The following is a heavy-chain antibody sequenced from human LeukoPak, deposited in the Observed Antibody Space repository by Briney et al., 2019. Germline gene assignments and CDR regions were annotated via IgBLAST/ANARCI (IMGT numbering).Heavy chain of an antibody. Sequence: SETLSLTCTVSGGSISNYYWTWIRQPPGKGLEWIGYIYYSGSTNSNPSLKSRVTMSVDTSKNQFSLKLSSVTAADTAVYYCARGHIIVATKGWFDPWGQGTLVTVSS. CDR1: GGSISNYY. V-gene: IGHV4-59*12. CDR2: IYYSGST. CDR3: ARGHIIVATKGWFDP. D-gene: IGHD5-12*01. J-gene: IGHJ5*02.